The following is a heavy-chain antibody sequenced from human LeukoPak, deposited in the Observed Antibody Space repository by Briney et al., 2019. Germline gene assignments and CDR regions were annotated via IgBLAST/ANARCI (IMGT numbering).Heavy chain of an antibody. D-gene: IGHD6-25*01. V-gene: IGHV3-30*04. J-gene: IGHJ4*02. CDR3: ARGAYSGYPLGFYFDS. CDR1: GFNFSHYP. Sequence: GGSLRLSCATSGFNFSHYPMHWVRQAPGKGLEWVVVISSDGRNKYYADSVKGRLTVSRDNSKNTLYLQMNSLRPEDTSVFFCARGAYSGYPLGFYFDSWGQGILVTVSS. CDR2: ISSDGRNK.